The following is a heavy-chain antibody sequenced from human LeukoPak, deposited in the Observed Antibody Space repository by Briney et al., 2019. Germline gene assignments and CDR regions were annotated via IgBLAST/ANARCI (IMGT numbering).Heavy chain of an antibody. J-gene: IGHJ4*02. CDR2: ISAYNGDT. D-gene: IGHD3-22*01. CDR1: GYPFISYG. Sequence: ASVKLSCKTSGYPFISYGLSWVRQAPGQGLEWMGWISAYNGDTNYAQRLQGRVTMTTDTSTTTAYMELRSLRSDDTAVYYRARVFYFYDTSGPQYSFDYWGQGTLVTVSS. CDR3: ARVFYFYDTSGPQYSFDY. V-gene: IGHV1-18*04.